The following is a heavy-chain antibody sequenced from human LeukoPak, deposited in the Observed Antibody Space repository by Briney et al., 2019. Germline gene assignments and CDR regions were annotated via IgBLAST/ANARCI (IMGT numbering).Heavy chain of an antibody. D-gene: IGHD2-21*01. V-gene: IGHV1-2*02. Sequence: GASVTVSCKASGYPFTGHYIHWLRQAPGQRPEYMGWINPDSGGGFESNNFQGRVTMTRDTSINTLYLELSRLRPDDTAVYYCAREYFGRSTSYSSFFAYWGQGTLVTVSS. CDR1: GYPFTGHY. CDR3: AREYFGRSTSYSSFFAY. J-gene: IGHJ4*02. CDR2: INPDSGGG.